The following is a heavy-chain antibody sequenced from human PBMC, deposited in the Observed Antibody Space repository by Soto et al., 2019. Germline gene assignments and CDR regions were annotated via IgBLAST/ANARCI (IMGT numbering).Heavy chain of an antibody. Sequence: ASVKVSCKASGYRFNAYYIHWVRQAPGQGLEWMGWINPNSGGTEYAQNLQGRVTMTRDTAITPAYMELSSLRSDDTAVYYCARMGSGNYWADHWGQGTLVTVSS. CDR3: ARMGSGNYWADH. J-gene: IGHJ4*01. CDR1: GYRFNAYY. D-gene: IGHD1-26*01. V-gene: IGHV1-2*02. CDR2: INPNSGGT.